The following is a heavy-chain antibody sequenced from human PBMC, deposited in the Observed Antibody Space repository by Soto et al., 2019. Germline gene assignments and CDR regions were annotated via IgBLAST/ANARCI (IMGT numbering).Heavy chain of an antibody. CDR2: IKQDGSEK. CDR3: ARDFLDRDETYYYGSGSYHQLLFDY. V-gene: IGHV3-7*04. D-gene: IGHD3-10*01. Sequence: GGSLRLSCAASGFTFSSYWMSWVRQAPGKGLEWVANIKQDGSEKYYVDSVKGRFTISRDNAKNSLYLQMISLSAEDTVVYYCARDFLDRDETYYYGSGSYHQLLFDYWGQGTLVTVSS. J-gene: IGHJ4*02. CDR1: GFTFSSYW.